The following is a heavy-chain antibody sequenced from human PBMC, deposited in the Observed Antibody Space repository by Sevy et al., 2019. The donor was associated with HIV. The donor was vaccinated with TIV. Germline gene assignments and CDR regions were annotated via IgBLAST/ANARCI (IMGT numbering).Heavy chain of an antibody. V-gene: IGHV3-74*01. Sequence: GESLKISCAASGFTFSSYWMHWVRQAPGKGLVWVSRINSDGSSTSYADSVKGRFTISRDNAKNTLYLQMNSLKTEDTGIYYCSTDPIILLVVTDGKDVWGQGTTVTVSS. D-gene: IGHD2-8*02. CDR2: INSDGSST. CDR3: STDPIILLVVTDGKDV. CDR1: GFTFSSYW. J-gene: IGHJ6*02.